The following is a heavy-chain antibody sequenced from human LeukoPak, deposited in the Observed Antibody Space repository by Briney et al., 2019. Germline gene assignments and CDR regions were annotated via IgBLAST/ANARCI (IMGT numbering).Heavy chain of an antibody. V-gene: IGHV4-34*01. CDR1: GGSFSGYY. CDR3: ARVDCRIGGTARESGWFDL. CDR2: INHSGST. D-gene: IGHD3-16*01. Sequence: SDTLSLTCAVYGGSFSGYYWSWLRQPPATGLEWTGEINHSGSTNYNPPLTSRVTISVDTSKNIFSLKLSSGTAAGTAVYYWARVDCRIGGTARESGWFDLWGQGTLVTVSS. J-gene: IGHJ5*02.